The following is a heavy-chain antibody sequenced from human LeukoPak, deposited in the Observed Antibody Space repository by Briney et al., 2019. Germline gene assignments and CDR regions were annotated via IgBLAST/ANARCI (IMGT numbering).Heavy chain of an antibody. J-gene: IGHJ4*02. CDR2: ISTNAGDT. CDR1: GFTFSTYS. Sequence: SGGSLRLSCSASGFTFSTYSMHWVRQAPGKGLQHVSAISTNAGDTYYADSVRGRFTISRDNSKNTLYLQMSSLRPEDSAVYYCVLGSYHNPYFDYWGQGTLVTVSS. D-gene: IGHD3-10*01. CDR3: VLGSYHNPYFDY. V-gene: IGHV3-64D*06.